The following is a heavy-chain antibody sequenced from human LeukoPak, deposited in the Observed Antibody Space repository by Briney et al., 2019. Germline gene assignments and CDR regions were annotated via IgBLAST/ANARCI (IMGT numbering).Heavy chain of an antibody. J-gene: IGHJ6*02. CDR1: GFTFSTYT. CDR2: MSSNEVDK. CDR3: VRDDVWDANGMDV. V-gene: IGHV3-30-3*01. Sequence: GGSLRLSCVASGFTFSTYTMHWVRQAPGKGLEWVAVMSSNEVDKRYADSVRGRFSISRDSSKNTLHLQMNTLRPEDTAVYYRVRDDVWDANGMDVWGQGTTVTVSS. D-gene: IGHD1-26*01.